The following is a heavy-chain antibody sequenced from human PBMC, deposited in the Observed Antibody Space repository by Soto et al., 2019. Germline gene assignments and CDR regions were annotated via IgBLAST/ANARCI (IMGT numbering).Heavy chain of an antibody. D-gene: IGHD6-13*01. CDR2: IYPKSGGT. CDR1: GYVLTLDY. Sequence: VNVDCKADGYVLTLDYLHWVRQAPGQGLEWIGWIYPKSGGTNYAQRFQDWVTMTTDTSISTVYMELSSLKTDDTAVYYCVRENWYHENWGQGPQVTVSS. J-gene: IGHJ4*02. CDR3: VRENWYHEN. V-gene: IGHV1-2*04.